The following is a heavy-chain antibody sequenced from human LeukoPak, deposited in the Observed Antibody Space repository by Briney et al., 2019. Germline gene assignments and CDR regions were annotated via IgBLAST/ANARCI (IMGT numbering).Heavy chain of an antibody. Sequence: ASVKVSCKASGGTFSSYAISWVRQAPGQGLEWMGGIIPIFGTANYAQKSQGRVTITADESTSTAYMELSSLRSEDTAVYYCAADIAVAGTRLDYWGQGALVTVSS. CDR2: IIPIFGTA. CDR3: AADIAVAGTRLDY. J-gene: IGHJ4*01. V-gene: IGHV1-69*13. CDR1: GGTFSSYA. D-gene: IGHD6-19*01.